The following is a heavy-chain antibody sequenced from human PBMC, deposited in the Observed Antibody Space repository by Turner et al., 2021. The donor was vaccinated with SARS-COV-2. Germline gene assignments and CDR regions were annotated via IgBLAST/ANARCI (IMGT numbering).Heavy chain of an antibody. D-gene: IGHD1-26*01. V-gene: IGHV2-26*01. Sequence: QVTLKESGPVLVKPTETLTLTCTVSGFSLSNAKMGVSWIRQPPGKALEWLAHIFSNDEKSYSTSLKSRLTISKDTSKSQVVLTMTNMDPGDTATYCCARIMWWELAYGMDVWGQGTTVTVSS. CDR3: ARIMWWELAYGMDV. CDR1: GFSLSNAKMG. J-gene: IGHJ6*02. CDR2: IFSNDEK.